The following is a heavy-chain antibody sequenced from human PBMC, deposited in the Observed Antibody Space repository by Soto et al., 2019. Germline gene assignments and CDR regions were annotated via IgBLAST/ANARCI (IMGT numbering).Heavy chain of an antibody. CDR1: GFTFSSYS. CDR2: ISSNSGTI. D-gene: IGHD2-2*01. V-gene: IGHV3-48*02. Sequence: GGSLRLSCAASGFTFSSYSMNWVRQAPGKGLEWVSYISSNSGTIYYADSVRGRFTLSRDNAKNSLYLQMNSLRDEDTAVYYCARGVVPAAHAFDYWGQGTLVTVSS. CDR3: ARGVVPAAHAFDY. J-gene: IGHJ4*02.